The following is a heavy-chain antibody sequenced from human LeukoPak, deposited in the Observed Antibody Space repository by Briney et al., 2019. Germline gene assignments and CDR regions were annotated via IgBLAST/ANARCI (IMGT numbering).Heavy chain of an antibody. CDR2: ISSGSSTI. J-gene: IGHJ4*02. D-gene: IGHD6-19*01. CDR1: GFTFSSYS. Sequence: PGGSLRLSCAASGFTFSSYSMNWVRQAPGKGLEWVSYISSGSSTIYYADSVKGRFTISRDNAKNSLCLQMNSLRAEDTAVYYCASTSGWYEPIDYWGQGTLVTVSS. CDR3: ASTSGWYEPIDY. V-gene: IGHV3-48*01.